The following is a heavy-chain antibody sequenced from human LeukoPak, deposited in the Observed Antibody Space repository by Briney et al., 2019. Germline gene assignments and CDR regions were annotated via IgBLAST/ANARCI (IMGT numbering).Heavy chain of an antibody. CDR3: AKATGSFSVYDY. V-gene: IGHV3-23*01. CDR1: GFTSSSYA. CDR2: ISGSGGST. Sequence: GGSLRLSCEASGFTSSSYAMSWVRQAPGKGLEWVSAISGSGGSTYYADSVKGRFTISRDNSKNTLYVQVNSLRAEDTAVYYCAKATGSFSVYDYWGQGTLVTVSS. J-gene: IGHJ4*02. D-gene: IGHD2-8*01.